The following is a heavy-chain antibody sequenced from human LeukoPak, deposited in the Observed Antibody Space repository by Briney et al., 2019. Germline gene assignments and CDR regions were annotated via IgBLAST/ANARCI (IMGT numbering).Heavy chain of an antibody. CDR3: ARRVATTGIYAFDI. D-gene: IGHD1-1*01. CDR2: IYTSGST. Sequence: SETLSLTCTVSGGSISSYYWSWIRQPAGKGLEWIGRIYTSGSTNYNPSLKSRVTMSVDTSKNQFSLKLSSVTAADTAVYYCARRVATTGIYAFDIWGQGTMVTVSS. CDR1: GGSISSYY. V-gene: IGHV4-4*07. J-gene: IGHJ3*02.